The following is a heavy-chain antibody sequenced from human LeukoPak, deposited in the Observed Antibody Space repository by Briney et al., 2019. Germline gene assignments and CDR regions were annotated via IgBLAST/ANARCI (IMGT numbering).Heavy chain of an antibody. CDR2: IIPIFGTA. V-gene: IGHV1-69*05. CDR1: GGTFSSYA. CDR3: ARAGDIVVVPAAHGYNWFDP. Sequence: SVKVSCKASGGTFSSYAISWVRQAPGQGLEWMGGIIPIFGTANYAQKFQGRVTITTDESTSTAYMELSSLRSEDTAVYYCARAGDIVVVPAAHGYNWFDPWGQGTLTTVSP. D-gene: IGHD2-2*01. J-gene: IGHJ5*02.